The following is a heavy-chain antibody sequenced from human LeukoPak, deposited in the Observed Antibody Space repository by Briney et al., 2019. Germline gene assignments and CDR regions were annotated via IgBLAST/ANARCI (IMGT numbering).Heavy chain of an antibody. CDR2: IWYDGSNK. D-gene: IGHD2-2*01. CDR3: AKDGGYCTGTSCPRGAFDI. J-gene: IGHJ3*02. Sequence: GKSLRLSCAASGFTFSGYAMHWVRQAPGKGLGWVAVIWYDGSNKYYADSVKGRFTISRDNSKNTLYLQMNSLRAEDTAVYYCAKDGGYCTGTSCPRGAFDIWGQGTMVTVSS. CDR1: GFTFSGYA. V-gene: IGHV3-33*06.